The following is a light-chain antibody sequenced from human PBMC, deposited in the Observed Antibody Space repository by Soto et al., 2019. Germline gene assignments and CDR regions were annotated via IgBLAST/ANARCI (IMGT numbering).Light chain of an antibody. Sequence: EIVMTQSPATLSVSPGERATLSCKASQSVSSNLAWYQQKPGQAPRLLIYGASTRAIGIPARFSGSRSGTEFTLTISSLQSEDFAVYYCQQYDNWPRTFGQGTKVVIK. J-gene: IGKJ1*01. CDR3: QQYDNWPRT. CDR1: QSVSSN. CDR2: GAS. V-gene: IGKV3-15*01.